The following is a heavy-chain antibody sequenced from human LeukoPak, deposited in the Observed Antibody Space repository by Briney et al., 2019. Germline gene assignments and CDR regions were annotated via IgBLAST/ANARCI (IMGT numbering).Heavy chain of an antibody. D-gene: IGHD4-23*01. CDR3: ARDIDYGGHFDY. Sequence: GGSLRLSCAASGFTFSSYAMHWVRQAPGKGLEWVAVISYDGSNKYYADSVKGRFTISRDNSRNTLYLQMNSLRAEDTAVYYCARDIDYGGHFDYWGQGTLVTVSS. J-gene: IGHJ4*02. CDR1: GFTFSSYA. CDR2: ISYDGSNK. V-gene: IGHV3-30-3*01.